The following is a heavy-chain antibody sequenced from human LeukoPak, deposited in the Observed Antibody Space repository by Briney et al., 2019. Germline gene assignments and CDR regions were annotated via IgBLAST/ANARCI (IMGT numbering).Heavy chain of an antibody. Sequence: SETVSLPCTVSGGSISSYYWTWVRQPPGKGLEWVASISYSGRTYYKPSLKSRVTISVDTSKNQFSLKLNSVTAADTAVYYCAPGNSGYYFVWGQGTLVTVSS. D-gene: IGHD3-22*01. CDR2: ISYSGRT. V-gene: IGHV4-59*12. CDR1: GGSISSYY. CDR3: APGNSGYYFV. J-gene: IGHJ4*02.